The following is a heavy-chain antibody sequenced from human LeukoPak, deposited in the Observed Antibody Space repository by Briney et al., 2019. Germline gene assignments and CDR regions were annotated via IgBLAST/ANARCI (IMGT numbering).Heavy chain of an antibody. Sequence: ASVKVSCKASGYTFTSYGISWVRQAPGQGLEWMGWISAYNGNTNYAQKLQGRVTITRDTSASTAYMELSSLRSEDTAVYYCARDLSDLGRRYCSGGSCSTGYFDYWGQGTLVTVSS. V-gene: IGHV1-18*01. CDR3: ARDLSDLGRRYCSGGSCSTGYFDY. D-gene: IGHD2-15*01. CDR2: ISAYNGNT. CDR1: GYTFTSYG. J-gene: IGHJ4*02.